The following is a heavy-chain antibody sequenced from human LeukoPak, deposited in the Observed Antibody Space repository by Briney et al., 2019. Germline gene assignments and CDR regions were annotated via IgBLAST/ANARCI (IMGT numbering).Heavy chain of an antibody. CDR3: TTDLGTYYHGSQRLIPIDY. Sequence: GGSLRLSCVDSGFTFTNAWMSWVRQAPGKGLEWIGRIKSKTDGETTNYAEPVRGRFTISRDDSKSAVYLQMNSLKIEDTAVYYCTTDLGTYYHGSQRLIPIDYWGQGTLVTVSS. V-gene: IGHV3-15*01. D-gene: IGHD3-10*01. J-gene: IGHJ4*02. CDR2: IKSKTDGETT. CDR1: GFTFTNAW.